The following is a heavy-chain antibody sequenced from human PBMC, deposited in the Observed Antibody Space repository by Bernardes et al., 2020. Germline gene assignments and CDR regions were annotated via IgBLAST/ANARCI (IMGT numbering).Heavy chain of an antibody. D-gene: IGHD2-2*02. J-gene: IGHJ4*02. Sequence: GGSLRLSCEGSGFTFSSFAMSWIRQAPGKGLEWVSLISGSGSDTYFADSVKGRFTISRDNSKNTLYLFMRNLRVEDTAMYYCAKAPRSDHYTDFDYWGQGTLVTVSS. CDR2: ISGSGSDT. CDR1: GFTFSSFA. CDR3: AKAPRSDHYTDFDY. V-gene: IGHV3-23*01.